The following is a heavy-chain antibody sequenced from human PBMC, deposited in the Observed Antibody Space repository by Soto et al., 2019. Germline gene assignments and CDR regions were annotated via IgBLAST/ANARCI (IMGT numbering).Heavy chain of an antibody. Sequence: PEGSLRLSCAASGFTFSSYSMNWVRQAPGKGLEWVSYISSSSSTIYYADSVKGRFTISRDNAKNSLYLQMNSLRDEDTAVYYCARDPNTYYYDSSGYSKALLDYWGQGTLVTVSS. J-gene: IGHJ4*02. D-gene: IGHD3-22*01. V-gene: IGHV3-48*02. CDR1: GFTFSSYS. CDR2: ISSSSSTI. CDR3: ARDPNTYYYDSSGYSKALLDY.